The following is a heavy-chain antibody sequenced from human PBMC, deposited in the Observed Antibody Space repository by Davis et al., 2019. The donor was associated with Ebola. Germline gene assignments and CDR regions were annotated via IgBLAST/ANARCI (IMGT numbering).Heavy chain of an antibody. J-gene: IGHJ4*02. CDR2: IYYSGTT. CDR1: GGSIASGGYY. V-gene: IGHV4-31*03. D-gene: IGHD4-23*01. Sequence: PSETLSLTCTVSGGSIASGGYYWSWGRQHPGKGLEWIGYIYYSGTTFYNPSLKSRVTISVDTSENQFSLNMSSVTAADTAVYYCARDGYWTTVVTLLDYWGQGTLVTVSS. CDR3: ARDGYWTTVVTLLDY.